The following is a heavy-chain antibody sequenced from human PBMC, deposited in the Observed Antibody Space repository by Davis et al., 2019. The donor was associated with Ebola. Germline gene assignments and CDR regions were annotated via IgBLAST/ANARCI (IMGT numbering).Heavy chain of an antibody. V-gene: IGHV4-61*05. J-gene: IGHJ4*02. CDR1: GGSISSSSYY. Sequence: SETLSLTCTVSGGSISSSSYYWGWIRQPPGKGLEWIGYIYYSGSTNYNPSLKSRVTISVDTSKNQFSLKLSSVTAADTAVYYCARGALIFDYWGQGTLVTVSS. CDR3: ARGALIFDY. CDR2: IYYSGST.